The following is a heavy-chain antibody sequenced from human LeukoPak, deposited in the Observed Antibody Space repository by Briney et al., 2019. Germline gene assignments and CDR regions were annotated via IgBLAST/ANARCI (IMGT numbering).Heavy chain of an antibody. V-gene: IGHV3-23*01. Sequence: GGSLRLSCAASGFIFNNYGLIWVRQAPGKGLQWVSAISNDGGGIQYADFVKGRFTISRDNSKNMLFLQMNSLTAEDTALYYCAKGSSGYFADLWGQGTLVTVSS. D-gene: IGHD3-22*01. J-gene: IGHJ5*02. CDR3: AKGSSGYFADL. CDR2: ISNDGGGI. CDR1: GFIFNNYG.